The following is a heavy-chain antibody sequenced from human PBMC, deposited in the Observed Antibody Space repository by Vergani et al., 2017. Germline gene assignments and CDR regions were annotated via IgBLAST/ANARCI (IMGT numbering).Heavy chain of an antibody. J-gene: IGHJ4*02. CDR1: GFALNRHA. CDR2: ISFDGTNE. CDR3: VSDRGLCAGGRCYTEAWDY. V-gene: IGHV3-30-3*01. Sequence: QVQLVESGGGVVQPGTSLRLSCVVSGFALNRHAMYWVRQAPGKGLEWVVGISFDGTNEYYPDLVKGRFTISRDIAKNTLYLQVRRLRLEDTGVYHCVSDRGLCAGGRCYTEAWDYWGQGTPVTVSS. D-gene: IGHD2-2*02.